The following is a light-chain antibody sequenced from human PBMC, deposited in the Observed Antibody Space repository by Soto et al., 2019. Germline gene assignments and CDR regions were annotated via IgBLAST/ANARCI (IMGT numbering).Light chain of an antibody. CDR1: QSISSY. Sequence: DIQMTPSPSSLSASVGDRVTITCRASQSISSYLHWYQQKPGKAAKLLIYAASSLQSGVPSRFSGSGSGTDFTLTISSLQPEEFETYYCQRSFSTPLTFGGGTKVEI. CDR2: AAS. J-gene: IGKJ4*02. V-gene: IGKV1-39*01. CDR3: QRSFSTPLT.